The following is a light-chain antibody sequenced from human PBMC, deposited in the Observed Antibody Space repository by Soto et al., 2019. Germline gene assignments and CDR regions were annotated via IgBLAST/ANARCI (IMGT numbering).Light chain of an antibody. CDR1: QDINIY. CDR2: DAS. CDR3: QQYDILPIT. Sequence: DIQMTQSPSSLLASVGDRVTITCPATQDINIYLNWYQQKQGKAPNLMIYDASNLEIGVPSRFSGSGSGTHFKFTISSLQTEDFGTYYCQQYDILPITLGRGTRLEIK. V-gene: IGKV1-33*01. J-gene: IGKJ5*01.